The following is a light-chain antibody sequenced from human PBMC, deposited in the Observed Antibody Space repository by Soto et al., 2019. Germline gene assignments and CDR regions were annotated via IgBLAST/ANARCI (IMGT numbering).Light chain of an antibody. CDR1: QSLSSN. V-gene: IGKV3-15*01. Sequence: EFVLTQSPVTLSVSPGERATLSCRASQSLSSNLAWYQLEPGQAPRLLIYRASTRATGIPARFSGSGSGTEFTLTISSLQSEDFAVYYCQQYNNWPRPTFGQGTKVDNK. CDR3: QQYNNWPRPT. J-gene: IGKJ1*01. CDR2: RAS.